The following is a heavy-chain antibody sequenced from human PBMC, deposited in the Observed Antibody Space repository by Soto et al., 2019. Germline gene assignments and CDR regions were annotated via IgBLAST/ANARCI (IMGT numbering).Heavy chain of an antibody. CDR1: GYAFTNYY. Sequence: ASVKVSCKASGYAFTNYYMHWVRQAPGQGLEWMGIINPSGGSTSYAQKFQGRVTMTRDTSTSTVYMDLSSLRSGDKAVYYCARDRLNAAAGQESRFDYWGQGTLVTVSS. CDR2: INPSGGST. D-gene: IGHD6-13*01. CDR3: ARDRLNAAAGQESRFDY. V-gene: IGHV1-46*01. J-gene: IGHJ4*02.